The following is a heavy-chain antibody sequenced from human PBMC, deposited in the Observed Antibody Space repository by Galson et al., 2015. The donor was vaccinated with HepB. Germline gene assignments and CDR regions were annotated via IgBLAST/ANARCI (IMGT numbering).Heavy chain of an antibody. D-gene: IGHD5-12*01. CDR2: ITPLFGTA. CDR1: GGTFSTYA. V-gene: IGHV1-69*13. J-gene: IGHJ4*02. Sequence: SVKVSCKASGGTFSTYAISWVRQAPGHGLEWMGGITPLFGTAKYAPNFQGRVTITADESTSTVYMEMSGLRFEDTAVYYCAREGILAPTNPVDYWGQGTLVTVSS. CDR3: AREGILAPTNPVDY.